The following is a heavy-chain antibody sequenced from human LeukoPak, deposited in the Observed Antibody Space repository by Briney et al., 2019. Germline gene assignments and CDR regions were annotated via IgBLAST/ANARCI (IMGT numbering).Heavy chain of an antibody. CDR2: IKEDGTEK. Sequence: GGSLRLSCAASGFTFSSYWMTWVRQAPGKGLEWVANIKEDGTEKHYVDSVKGRFTISRDNAKNSLFLQMNSLRAEDTAVYYCARQSYSGYHYPDDWGQGSLVTVSS. D-gene: IGHD5-12*01. V-gene: IGHV3-7*01. J-gene: IGHJ4*02. CDR1: GFTFSSYW. CDR3: ARQSYSGYHYPDD.